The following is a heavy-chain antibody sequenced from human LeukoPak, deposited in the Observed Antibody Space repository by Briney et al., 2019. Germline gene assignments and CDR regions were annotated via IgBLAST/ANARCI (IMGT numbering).Heavy chain of an antibody. V-gene: IGHV4-39*02. Sequence: PSETLSLTCTVSGGSISSSSYYWGWIRQPPGKGLEWIGSIYYSGSTYYNPSLKSRVTISVDTSKNQFSLKLSSVTAADTAVYYCARDRGYSYGYLYKTYYYYGMDVWGQGTTVTVSS. D-gene: IGHD5-18*01. CDR2: IYYSGST. J-gene: IGHJ6*02. CDR3: ARDRGYSYGYLYKTYYYYGMDV. CDR1: GGSISSSSYY.